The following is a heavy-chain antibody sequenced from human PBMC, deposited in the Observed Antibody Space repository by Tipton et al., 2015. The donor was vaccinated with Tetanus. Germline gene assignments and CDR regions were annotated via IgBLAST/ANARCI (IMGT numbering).Heavy chain of an antibody. Sequence: TLSLTCTVSGGSLRGGDHYWSWIRQPPGKGLEWLAYISSSGTTNYDPSLRGRVTMSIDTSKNRFSLKLDSVTAADTAIYYCARALKQGANWFDPWGQGTLVTVSS. CDR3: ARALKQGANWFDP. V-gene: IGHV4-61*08. J-gene: IGHJ5*02. CDR2: ISSSGTT. CDR1: GGSLRGGDHY. D-gene: IGHD3-16*01.